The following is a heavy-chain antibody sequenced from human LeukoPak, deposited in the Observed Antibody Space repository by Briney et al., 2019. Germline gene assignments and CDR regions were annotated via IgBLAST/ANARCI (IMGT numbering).Heavy chain of an antibody. D-gene: IGHD3-10*01. J-gene: IGHJ6*04. CDR2: IYHSENT. CDR3: AEYYGSVTLSYGMDV. CDR1: GGSISSGDYY. V-gene: IGHV4-30-4*01. Sequence: SETLSLTCTVSGGSISSGDYYWNWIRQSPGKGLEWIGYIYHSENTHYNPSLKVRFTIAVDTSKNQFSLSLISVTAADTAGYYCAEYYGSVTLSYGMDVWGRGTTVNVSS.